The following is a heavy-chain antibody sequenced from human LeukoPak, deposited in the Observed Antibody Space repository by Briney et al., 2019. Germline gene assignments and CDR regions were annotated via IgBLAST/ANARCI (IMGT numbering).Heavy chain of an antibody. V-gene: IGHV3-7*03. D-gene: IGHD6-19*01. J-gene: IGHJ3*02. Sequence: GGSLRLSCAASGFTFSSYWMSWVRQAPGKGLEWVANIKQDGSEKYYVDSVKGRFTISRDNAKNSLYLQMNSLRAEDTALYYCAKDIPYSSGWSVYDAFDIWGQGTMVAVSS. CDR1: GFTFSSYW. CDR3: AKDIPYSSGWSVYDAFDI. CDR2: IKQDGSEK.